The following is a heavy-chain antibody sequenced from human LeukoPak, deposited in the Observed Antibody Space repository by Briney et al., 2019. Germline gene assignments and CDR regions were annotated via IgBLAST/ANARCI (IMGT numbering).Heavy chain of an antibody. J-gene: IGHJ3*01. CDR3: ARETIEAFDV. V-gene: IGHV1-8*01. D-gene: IGHD4/OR15-4a*01. Sequence: GASVKVSCKASGYTFTSYDINWVRQATGQGLEWMGWMNPNSGNTGFAQKFQGRVTLTRDTSMTTAYMELTSLRPEDTAVYYCARETIEAFDVWGQGTMVTVSS. CDR1: GYTFTSYD. CDR2: MNPNSGNT.